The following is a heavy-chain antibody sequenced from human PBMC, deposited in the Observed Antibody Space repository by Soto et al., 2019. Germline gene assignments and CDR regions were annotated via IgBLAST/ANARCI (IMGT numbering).Heavy chain of an antibody. D-gene: IGHD2-15*01. Sequence: QITLKESGPTLVKPTQTLTLTCTFSGFSLSTSGVGVGWIRQPPGKALEWLALIYWDDDKRYSPSLKSRLTIAKDTSKNQVVLTMTNMDPVDTATYYCAHMYSGYSSYCYYMDVWGKGTTVTVSS. CDR3: AHMYSGYSSYCYYMDV. V-gene: IGHV2-5*02. CDR1: GFSLSTSGVG. J-gene: IGHJ6*03. CDR2: IYWDDDK.